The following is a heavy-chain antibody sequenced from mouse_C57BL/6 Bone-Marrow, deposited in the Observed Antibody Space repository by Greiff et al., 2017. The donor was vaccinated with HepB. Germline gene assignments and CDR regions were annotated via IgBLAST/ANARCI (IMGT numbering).Heavy chain of an antibody. CDR1: GYTFTSYW. V-gene: IGHV1-55*01. CDR2: IYPGSGST. CDR3: ASHYYGSSIWYFDV. Sequence: QVQLQQPGAELVKPGASVKMSCKASGYTFTSYWITWVKQRPGQGLEWIGDIYPGSGSTNYNEKFKSKATLTVDTSSSTAYMQLSSLTSEDSAVYYWASHYYGSSIWYFDVWGTGTTVTVSS. D-gene: IGHD1-1*01. J-gene: IGHJ1*03.